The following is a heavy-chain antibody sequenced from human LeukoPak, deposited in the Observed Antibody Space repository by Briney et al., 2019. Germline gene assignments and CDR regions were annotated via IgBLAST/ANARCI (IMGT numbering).Heavy chain of an antibody. CDR3: ARESIAVAGTKDY. J-gene: IGHJ4*02. V-gene: IGHV3-30-3*01. CDR2: ISYDGSNK. CDR1: GFTCSSYA. Sequence: GGSLSRSCAASGFTCSSYAMHWVRQAPGKGLEWVAVISYDGSNKYYADSVKGRFTISRDNSKNTLYLQMNSLRAEDTAVYYCARESIAVAGTKDYWGQGTLVTVSS. D-gene: IGHD6-19*01.